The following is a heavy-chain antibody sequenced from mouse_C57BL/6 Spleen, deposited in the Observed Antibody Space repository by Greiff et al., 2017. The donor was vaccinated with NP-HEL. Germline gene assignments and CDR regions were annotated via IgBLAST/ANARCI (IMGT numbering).Heavy chain of an antibody. V-gene: IGHV5-16*01. CDR3: ARSYYSLDY. J-gene: IGHJ2*01. Sequence: EVKLMESEGGLVQPGSSMKLSCTASGFTFSDYYMAWVSQVPEKGLEWVANINYDGSSTYYLDSLKSRFIISRDNAKNILYLQMSSLKSEDTATYYCARSYYSLDYWGQGTTLTVSS. CDR2: INYDGSST. CDR1: GFTFSDYY. D-gene: IGHD2-12*01.